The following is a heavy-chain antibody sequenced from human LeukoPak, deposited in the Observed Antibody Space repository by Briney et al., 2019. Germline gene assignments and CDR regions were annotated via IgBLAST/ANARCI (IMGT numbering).Heavy chain of an antibody. D-gene: IGHD5-18*01. CDR1: GFTFSSYG. Sequence: PGGSLRLSCAASGFTFSSYGMHWVRQAPGKGLEWVAVISYDGSNKYYADSVKGRFTISRDNSKNTLYLQMNSLRAKDTAVYYCAKIKSGVQLWLVGAFDIWGQGTMVTVSS. J-gene: IGHJ3*02. CDR3: AKIKSGVQLWLVGAFDI. V-gene: IGHV3-30*18. CDR2: ISYDGSNK.